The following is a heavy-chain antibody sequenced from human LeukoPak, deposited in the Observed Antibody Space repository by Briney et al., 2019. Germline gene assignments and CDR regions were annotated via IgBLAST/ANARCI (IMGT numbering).Heavy chain of an antibody. CDR1: GYTFTGYY. CDR2: INPNSGGT. V-gene: IGHV1-2*02. J-gene: IGHJ5*02. CDR3: ARARVTIFGVVPRRSNWFDP. Sequence: ASVKVSCKASGYTFTGYYMHWVRQAPGQGLEWMGWINPNSGGTNYAQKFQGRVTMTRDTSISTAYMELSSLRSEDTAVYYCARARVTIFGVVPRRSNWFDPWGQGTLVTVSS. D-gene: IGHD3-3*01.